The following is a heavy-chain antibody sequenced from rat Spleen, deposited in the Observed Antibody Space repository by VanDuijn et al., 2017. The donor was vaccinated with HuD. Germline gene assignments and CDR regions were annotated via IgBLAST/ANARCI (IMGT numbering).Heavy chain of an antibody. CDR1: GFSLISYT. CDR3: ARGWERFAY. V-gene: IGHV2-6*01. D-gene: IGHD5-1*01. J-gene: IGHJ3*01. CDR2: ISSGKST. Sequence: QVQLKESGPGLVQPSQTLSLTCTVSGFSLISYTVSWVRQSPGKGLEWIAAISSGKSTYYNSALKSRLSISGDTSKSQVFLKMNILQTEDTAMYFCARGWERFAYWGQGTLVTVSS.